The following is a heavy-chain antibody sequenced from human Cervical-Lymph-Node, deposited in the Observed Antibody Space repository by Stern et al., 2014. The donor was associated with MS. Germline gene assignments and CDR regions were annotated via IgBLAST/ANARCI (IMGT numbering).Heavy chain of an antibody. CDR3: ARAAIEGRSSWYFWFDP. V-gene: IGHV1-8*01. Sequence: QVQLVQSGAEVKKPGASVKVSCKASGYTFTSYDINWVRQTPGQGLEWMGWMNPSRGNTDYAHKFQGRVTMTRDISISTAYMELSSLRNDDTAVYYCARAAIEGRSSWYFWFDPWGQGTLVTVSS. D-gene: IGHD6-13*01. CDR1: GYTFTSYD. J-gene: IGHJ5*02. CDR2: MNPSRGNT.